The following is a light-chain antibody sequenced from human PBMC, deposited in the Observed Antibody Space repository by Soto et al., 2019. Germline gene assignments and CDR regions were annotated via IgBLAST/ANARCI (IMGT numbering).Light chain of an antibody. CDR2: KAS. V-gene: IGKV1-5*03. Sequence: DLQMTQSPSTLSGSVGDRVTITFPASQTISSWLAWYQQKPGKAPKLLIYKASTLKSGVPSRFGGSGSGTEFTLTISSLQPDDFATYYCQHYNSYSEAFGQGTKVDI. CDR1: QTISSW. J-gene: IGKJ1*01. CDR3: QHYNSYSEA.